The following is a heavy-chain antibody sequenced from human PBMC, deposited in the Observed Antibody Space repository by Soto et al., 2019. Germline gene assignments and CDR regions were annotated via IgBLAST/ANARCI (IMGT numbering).Heavy chain of an antibody. Sequence: QVQLQQWGAGLLKASETLSLTCAVYGGSFSGYYWSWIRQPPGKGLEWIGEINHSGSTNYNPSLKSRVTISVDTSKNQFSLKLSSVTAADTAVYYCARGYCSSTSCYPDFTDGGDPWGQGTLVTVSS. CDR3: ARGYCSSTSCYPDFTDGGDP. CDR2: INHSGST. J-gene: IGHJ5*02. D-gene: IGHD2-2*01. CDR1: GGSFSGYY. V-gene: IGHV4-34*01.